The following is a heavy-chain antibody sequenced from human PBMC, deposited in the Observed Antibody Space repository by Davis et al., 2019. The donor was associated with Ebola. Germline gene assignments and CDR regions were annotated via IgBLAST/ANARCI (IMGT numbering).Heavy chain of an antibody. V-gene: IGHV1-46*01. J-gene: IGHJ5*02. Sequence: ASVKVSCKAPGYTFIPYLVHWVRQAPAQGPEYLGMINPTSGDILYAQKFQGRVTMTRDTSTSTVYMELSSLTSDDTAVYFCARESPSTFWFDPWGQGTLVTVSS. CDR2: INPTSGDI. CDR3: ARESPSTFWFDP. D-gene: IGHD2/OR15-2a*01. CDR1: GYTFIPYL.